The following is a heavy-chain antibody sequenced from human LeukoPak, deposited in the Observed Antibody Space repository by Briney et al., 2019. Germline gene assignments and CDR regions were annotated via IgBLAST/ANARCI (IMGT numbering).Heavy chain of an antibody. CDR2: ISGSGGST. D-gene: IGHD3-22*01. Sequence: GGSLRLSCAASGFTFSSYAMSWVRQAPGKGLEWVSAISGSGGSTYYADSVKGRFTISRDNSKNTLYLQLNSLRAEDTAVYYCAKDYDSSGYYYDYWGQGTLVTVSS. CDR1: GFTFSSYA. CDR3: AKDYDSSGYYYDY. V-gene: IGHV3-23*01. J-gene: IGHJ4*02.